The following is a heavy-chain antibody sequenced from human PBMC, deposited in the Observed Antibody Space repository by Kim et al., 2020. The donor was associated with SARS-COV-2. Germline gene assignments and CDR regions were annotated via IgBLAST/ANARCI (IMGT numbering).Heavy chain of an antibody. CDR1: GGSISRYY. J-gene: IGHJ3*02. Sequence: SETLSLTCTVSGGSISRYYWSWIRQPPGKGLEWIGYIYYSGSTNYNPSLKSRVTISVDTSKNQSSLKLSSVTAADTAVYYCVRLGLGYSGYGAFGGVIANPMHAFDIWGQGTMVTVSS. D-gene: IGHD5-12*01. CDR3: VRLGLGYSGYGAFGGVIANPMHAFDI. CDR2: IYYSGST. V-gene: IGHV4-59*08.